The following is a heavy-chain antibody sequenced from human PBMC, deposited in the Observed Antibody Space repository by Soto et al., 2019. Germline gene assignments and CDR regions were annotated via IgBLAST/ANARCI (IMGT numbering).Heavy chain of an antibody. CDR2: IYSGGST. D-gene: IGHD2-2*01. CDR3: ARVRSLVYCSSTSCYRPYYFDY. V-gene: IGHV3-66*01. J-gene: IGHJ4*02. Sequence: GGSLRLSCAASGFTVSSNYMSWVRQAPGKGLEWVSVIYSGGSTYYADSVKGRFTISRDNSKNTLYLQMNSLRAEDTALYYCARVRSLVYCSSTSCYRPYYFDYWGQGTLVTVSS. CDR1: GFTVSSNY.